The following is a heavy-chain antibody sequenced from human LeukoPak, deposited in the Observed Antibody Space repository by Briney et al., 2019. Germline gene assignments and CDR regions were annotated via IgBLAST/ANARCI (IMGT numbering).Heavy chain of an antibody. V-gene: IGHV3-11*01. J-gene: IGHJ6*03. Sequence: GGSLRLSCAASGFTFSDYNMRWISEAPGKGLEWVSSISRSGSTKDYADSVKGRFTISRDNAKNSLFLQMNSLRAEDTAVYYCARVLRYCSGGNCYSGGLGYMDVWGKGTTVTVSS. CDR3: ARVLRYCSGGNCYSGGLGYMDV. D-gene: IGHD2-15*01. CDR1: GFTFSDYN. CDR2: ISRSGSTK.